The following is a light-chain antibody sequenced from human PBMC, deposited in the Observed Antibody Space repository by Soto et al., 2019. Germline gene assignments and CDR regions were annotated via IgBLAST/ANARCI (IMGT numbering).Light chain of an antibody. J-gene: IGKJ2*01. CDR2: GAS. V-gene: IGKV3-15*01. Sequence: ETVMMQSPGTLSVSPGERATLSCRASQSVSNNLAWYQQKPGQAPRLLIYGASTRATGVPARFSGRGSGTEFTLTISSLQSEDSAVYFCQQYDDWPPYTFGQGTKLQIK. CDR1: QSVSNN. CDR3: QQYDDWPPYT.